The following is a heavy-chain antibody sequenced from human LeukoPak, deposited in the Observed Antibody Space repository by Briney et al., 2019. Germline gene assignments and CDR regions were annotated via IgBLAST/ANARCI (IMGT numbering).Heavy chain of an antibody. D-gene: IGHD6-13*01. V-gene: IGHV4-4*07. J-gene: IGHJ4*02. CDR1: GGSISSNY. Sequence: SETLSLTCTVSGGSISSNYWSWIRQPAGKGLEWIGRIYSTGSTNYNPSLKSRVTMSVDTSKNQFSLRLRSVTAADTAVYYCARQIASAGTAGFDFWGQGALVTVSS. CDR2: IYSTGST. CDR3: ARQIASAGTAGFDF.